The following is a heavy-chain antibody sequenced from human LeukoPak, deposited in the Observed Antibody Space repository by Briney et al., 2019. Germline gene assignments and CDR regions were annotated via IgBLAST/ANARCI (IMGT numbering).Heavy chain of an antibody. D-gene: IGHD6-13*01. V-gene: IGHV4-4*07. J-gene: IGHJ4*02. CDR1: GGSISSNY. Sequence: SETLSLTCTVSGGSISSNYWSWIRQPAGKGLEWIGRIYSTGSTNYNPSLKSRVTMSVDTSKNQFSLRLRSVTAADTAVYYCARQIASAGTAGFDFWGQGALVTVSS. CDR2: IYSTGST. CDR3: ARQIASAGTAGFDF.